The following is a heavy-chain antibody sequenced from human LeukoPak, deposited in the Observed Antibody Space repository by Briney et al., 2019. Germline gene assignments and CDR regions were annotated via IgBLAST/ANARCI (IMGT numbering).Heavy chain of an antibody. D-gene: IGHD6-19*01. CDR1: GFTFSSYA. V-gene: IGHV3-23*01. Sequence: GGSLRLSCAASGFTFSSYAMSWFRQAPGKGLEWVSAISGSGGSTYYADSVKGRFTISRDNSKNTLYLQMNSLRAEDTAVYYCAKAPRPAVAGAYFDYWGQGTLATVSS. CDR3: AKAPRPAVAGAYFDY. CDR2: ISGSGGST. J-gene: IGHJ4*02.